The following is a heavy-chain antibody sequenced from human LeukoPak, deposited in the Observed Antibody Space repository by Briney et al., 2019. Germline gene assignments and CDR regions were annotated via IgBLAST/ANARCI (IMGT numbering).Heavy chain of an antibody. CDR3: ARVLDSSGWTSFDY. CDR2: TYYRSKWYN. Sequence: SQTLSLTCAISGDSVSSNSAAWNWIRQSPSRGLEWLGRTYYRSKWYNDYAVSVKSRITINPDTSKNQFSLHLNSVTPEDTAVYYCARVLDSSGWTSFDYWGQGTLVTVSS. D-gene: IGHD6-19*01. J-gene: IGHJ4*02. V-gene: IGHV6-1*01. CDR1: GDSVSSNSAA.